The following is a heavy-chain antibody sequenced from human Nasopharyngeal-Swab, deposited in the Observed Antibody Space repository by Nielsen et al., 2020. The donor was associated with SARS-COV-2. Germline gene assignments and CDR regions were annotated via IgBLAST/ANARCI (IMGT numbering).Heavy chain of an antibody. D-gene: IGHD6-13*01. CDR1: GDSIAYSTFY. Sequence: SETLSLSCTVSGDSIAYSTFYWGWNRQPPGKGLEWNGNIYYNGNTYQNPSLKSRLTISVDKSKNQFSLHLSSVTAADTAVYYCVRSSSWYYFDYWAQGTQVTVSS. J-gene: IGHJ4*02. CDR2: IYYNGNT. CDR3: VRSSSWYYFDY. V-gene: IGHV4-39*01.